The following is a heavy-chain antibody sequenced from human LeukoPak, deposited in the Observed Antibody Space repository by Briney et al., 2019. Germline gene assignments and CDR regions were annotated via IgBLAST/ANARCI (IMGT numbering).Heavy chain of an antibody. V-gene: IGHV4-34*01. CDR1: GGSFSGYY. CDR2: INHSGST. J-gene: IGHJ5*02. D-gene: IGHD3-3*01. Sequence: PSETLSLTCAVYGGSFSGYYWSWIRQPPGKGLEWIGEINHSGSTNNNPSLKSRVTISVDTSKNQFSLKLSSVTAADTAVYYCARGGSIFGAPERVFDPWGQGTLVTVSS. CDR3: ARGGSIFGAPERVFDP.